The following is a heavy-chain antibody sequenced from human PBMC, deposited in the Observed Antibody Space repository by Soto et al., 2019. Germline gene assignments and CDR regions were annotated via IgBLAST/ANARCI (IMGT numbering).Heavy chain of an antibody. CDR2: IXPNSGGT. J-gene: IGHJ6*02. CDR1: GYTFTGYY. V-gene: IGHV1-2*02. Sequence: QVQLVQSGAEVKKPGASVKVSCKASGYTFTGYYMHWVRQAPGQGLXWMGWIXPNSGGTNYAQKFQGRVTMTREESISTAYMELSSLRSDDTAVYYCARVSITIFGVVSRYYYYGMDVWGQGTTVTVSS. CDR3: ARVSITIFGVVSRYYYYGMDV. D-gene: IGHD3-3*01.